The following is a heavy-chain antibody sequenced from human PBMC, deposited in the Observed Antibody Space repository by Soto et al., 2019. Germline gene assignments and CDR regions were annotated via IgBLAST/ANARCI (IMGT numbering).Heavy chain of an antibody. D-gene: IGHD2-15*01. CDR2: ISSSSTI. J-gene: IGHJ6*03. CDR1: GFTFSSYS. V-gene: IGHV3-48*01. CDR3: ARDSSYCSGGSCYFDYYYMDV. Sequence: GGSLRLSCAASGFTFSSYSMNWVRQAPGKGLEWVSYISSSSTIYYADSVKGRFTISRDNAKNSLYLQMNSLRAEDTAVYYCARDSSYCSGGSCYFDYYYMDVWGKGTTVTVSS.